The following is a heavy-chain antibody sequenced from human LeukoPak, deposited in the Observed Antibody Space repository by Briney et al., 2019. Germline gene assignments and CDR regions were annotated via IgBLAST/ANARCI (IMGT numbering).Heavy chain of an antibody. CDR3: AKDGEFGGQIGYYFDH. CDR2: INSDGSEG. J-gene: IGHJ4*02. D-gene: IGHD3-16*01. V-gene: IGHV3-7*03. CDR1: GFTFSGFW. Sequence: PGGSLRLSCTVSGFTFSGFWMSWSRQAPGKGLEWVASINSDGSEGYYADVVKGRFTISRDNSKNSLYLQMNSLRTEDSAFYYCAKDGEFGGQIGYYFDHWGQGTLVTVSS.